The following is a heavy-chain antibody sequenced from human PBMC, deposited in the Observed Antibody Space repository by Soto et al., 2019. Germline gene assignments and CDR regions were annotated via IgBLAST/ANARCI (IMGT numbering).Heavy chain of an antibody. CDR1: GGSVSSNSYS. J-gene: IGHJ4*02. CDR3: ARVPYYYDSSGYYLYFDY. D-gene: IGHD3-22*01. CDR2: IYSTENT. V-gene: IGHV4-39*07. Sequence: PSETLSLTSTVSGGSVSSNSYSWGWIRQSPGKGLEWIGTIYSTENTYYHPSLLSRVTISVDRSKNQFSLKLSSVTAADTAVYYCARVPYYYDSSGYYLYFDYWGQGTLVTVSS.